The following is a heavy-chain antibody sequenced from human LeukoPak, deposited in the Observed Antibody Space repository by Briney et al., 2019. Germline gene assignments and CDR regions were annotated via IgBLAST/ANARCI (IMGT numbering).Heavy chain of an antibody. Sequence: GGSLRLSCAASGFTFSSYAMSWVRQAPGKGLEWVSAISGSGGSTYYADSVKGRFTISRDNSKNTLYLQMNSLRAEDTAVYYCARGWLRSDCCFDSWGQGTLVTVSS. V-gene: IGHV3-23*01. CDR2: ISGSGGST. J-gene: IGHJ4*02. CDR3: ARGWLRSDCCFDS. D-gene: IGHD5-12*01. CDR1: GFTFSSYA.